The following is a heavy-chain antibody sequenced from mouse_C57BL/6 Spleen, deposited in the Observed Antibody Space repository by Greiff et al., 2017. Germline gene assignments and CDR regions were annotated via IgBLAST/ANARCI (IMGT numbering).Heavy chain of an antibody. D-gene: IGHD1-1*01. CDR3: ARQVYYYGSSRFYFDY. Sequence: DVKLVESGGDLVKPGGSLKLSCAASGFTFSSYGMSWVRQTPDKRLEWVATISSGGSYTYYPDSVKGRFTISRDNAKNTLYLQMSSLTSEDTAMSYCARQVYYYGSSRFYFDYWGPGTTLTVSS. V-gene: IGHV5-6*02. CDR1: GFTFSSYG. J-gene: IGHJ2*01. CDR2: ISSGGSYT.